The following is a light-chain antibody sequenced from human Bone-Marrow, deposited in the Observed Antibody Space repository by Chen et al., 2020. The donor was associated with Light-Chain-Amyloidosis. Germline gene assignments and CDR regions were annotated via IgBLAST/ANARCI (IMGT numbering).Light chain of an antibody. Sequence: SYELTQPPSVSVSPGQTARITCSGDDLPTKYAYWYQQKPGQAPVLVIHRDTERPSGISERFSGSSSGTTATLTISGVQAEDEADYHWQSADSSGTYEVIFGGGTKLTV. CDR3: QSADSSGTYEVI. J-gene: IGLJ2*01. V-gene: IGLV3-25*03. CDR2: RDT. CDR1: DLPTKY.